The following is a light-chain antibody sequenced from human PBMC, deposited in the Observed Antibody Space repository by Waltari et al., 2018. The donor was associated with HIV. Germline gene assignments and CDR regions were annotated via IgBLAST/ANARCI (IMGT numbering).Light chain of an antibody. Sequence: DVVMTQSPLSLPVTLGQPASISCRSSQSLVHCDGNTYLNWFHQRPGQSARRLIYQVANRDSGPADIVSGSGADADFTLKISRVEADNVGVYYCMQGTHWPPAFGGGTKVEIK. CDR2: QVA. CDR3: MQGTHWPPA. CDR1: QSLVHCDGNTY. V-gene: IGKV2-30*02. J-gene: IGKJ4*01.